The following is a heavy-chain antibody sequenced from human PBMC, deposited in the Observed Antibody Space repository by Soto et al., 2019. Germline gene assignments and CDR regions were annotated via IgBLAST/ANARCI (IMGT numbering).Heavy chain of an antibody. V-gene: IGHV3-23*01. J-gene: IGHJ4*02. CDR3: ARSLDVFLWLGELLSLGFDS. CDR2: ISATGGST. D-gene: IGHD3-10*01. CDR1: GFTFDNYA. Sequence: EVQLMESGGGLVQPGGSLRLSCAASGFTFDNYAMNWVRQAPGKGLEWVSGISATGGSTYYAASVRGRFGISRDNSKNNLDLQMNGLRAEDTAVYYCARSLDVFLWLGELLSLGFDSWGQGTLVTASS.